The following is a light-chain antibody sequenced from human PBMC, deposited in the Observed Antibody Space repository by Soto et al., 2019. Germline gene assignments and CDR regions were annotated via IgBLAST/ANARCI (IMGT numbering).Light chain of an antibody. CDR2: EGS. CDR1: SSDVGSYNL. V-gene: IGLV2-23*01. CDR3: CSYAGSSTYV. Sequence: ALTQPASVSGSPGQSITISCTGTSSDVGSYNLVSWYQQHPGKAPKLMIYEGSKRPSGVSNRFSGSKSGNTASLTISGLQAEDEADYYCCSYAGSSTYVFGIGTKVTVL. J-gene: IGLJ1*01.